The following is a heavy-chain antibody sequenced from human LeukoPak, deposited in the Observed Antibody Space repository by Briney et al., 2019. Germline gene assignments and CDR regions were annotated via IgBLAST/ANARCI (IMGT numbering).Heavy chain of an antibody. J-gene: IGHJ4*02. CDR2: ISSSSSYI. Sequence: GGSLRLSCAASGFTFSSYSMNWVRQAPGKGLEWVSSISSSSSYIYYADSVKGRFTISRDNAKNSLYLQMNSLRAEDTAVYYCARDRCRSTSCYLDHWGQGTLVTVSS. CDR3: ARDRCRSTSCYLDH. D-gene: IGHD2-2*01. V-gene: IGHV3-21*01. CDR1: GFTFSSYS.